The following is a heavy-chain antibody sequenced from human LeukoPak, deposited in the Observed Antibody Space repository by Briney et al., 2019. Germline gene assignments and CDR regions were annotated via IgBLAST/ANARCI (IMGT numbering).Heavy chain of an antibody. CDR2: IYYSGST. CDR3: ASSSWFGELSHASDY. Sequence: SETLSLTCTVSGGSISSSSYYWGWIRQPPGKGLEWIGSIYYSGSTYYNPSLKSRVTISVDTSKNQFSLKLSSVTAADTAVYYCASSSWFGELSHASDYWGQGTLVTVSS. V-gene: IGHV4-39*07. D-gene: IGHD3-10*01. J-gene: IGHJ4*02. CDR1: GGSISSSSYY.